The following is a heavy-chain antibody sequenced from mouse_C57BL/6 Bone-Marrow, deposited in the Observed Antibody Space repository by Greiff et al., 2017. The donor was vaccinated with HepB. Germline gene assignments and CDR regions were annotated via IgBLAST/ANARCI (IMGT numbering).Heavy chain of an antibody. D-gene: IGHD1-2*01. Sequence: LQESGPELVKPGASVKISCKASGYAFSSSWMNWVKQRPGKGLEWIGRIYPGDGDTNYNGKFKGKATLTADKSSSTAYMQLSSLTSEDSAVYFCARELLRHYYAMDYWGQGTSVTVSS. CDR2: IYPGDGDT. CDR1: GYAFSSSW. CDR3: ARELLRHYYAMDY. V-gene: IGHV1-82*01. J-gene: IGHJ4*01.